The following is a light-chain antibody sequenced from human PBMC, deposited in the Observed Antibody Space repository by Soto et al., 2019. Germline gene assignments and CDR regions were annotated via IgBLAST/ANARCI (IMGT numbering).Light chain of an antibody. Sequence: IVLTPSPATLSLSPGERATLSGRASQRVSASYVAWYHQKPGQAPRLLIFGASDTATGIPDRFSGSGSGTDFTLTIDILEPEDFAVYYCQQYGSSPWPFGQGTKVDIK. V-gene: IGKV3-20*01. CDR3: QQYGSSPWP. J-gene: IGKJ1*01. CDR1: QRVSASY. CDR2: GAS.